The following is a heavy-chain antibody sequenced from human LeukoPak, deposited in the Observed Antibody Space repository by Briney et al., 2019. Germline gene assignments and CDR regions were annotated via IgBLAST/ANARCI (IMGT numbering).Heavy chain of an antibody. D-gene: IGHD3-3*01. Sequence: SSVKVSFKVSGYTLTELSMHWVRQAPGKGLEWVGGFDPEDGETIYAQKFQGRVTMTEDTYTNTAYMELSSVRSEDPAVYYCATSAPTIFGVVIKLVVDYYYGMDVWGQGTTVTVSS. V-gene: IGHV1-24*01. CDR3: ATSAPTIFGVVIKLVVDYYYGMDV. CDR1: GYTLTELS. J-gene: IGHJ6*02. CDR2: FDPEDGET.